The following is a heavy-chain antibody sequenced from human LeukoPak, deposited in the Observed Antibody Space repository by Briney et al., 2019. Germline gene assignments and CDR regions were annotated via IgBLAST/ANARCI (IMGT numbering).Heavy chain of an antibody. CDR3: ARSERYYYDSSGYYAFDY. J-gene: IGHJ4*02. Sequence: GGSLRLSCAASGFTVSSNYMSWVRQAPGKGLEWVSVIYSSGSTYYADSVKGRFTISRDNSKNALYLQMNSLRAEDTAVYYCARSERYYYDSSGYYAFDYWGQGTLVTVSS. V-gene: IGHV3-53*01. CDR2: IYSSGST. D-gene: IGHD3-22*01. CDR1: GFTVSSNY.